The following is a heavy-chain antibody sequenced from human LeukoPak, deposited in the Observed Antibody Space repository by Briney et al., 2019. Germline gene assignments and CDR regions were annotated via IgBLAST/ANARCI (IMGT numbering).Heavy chain of an antibody. CDR3: ARDLRFSSGWYGAFDI. Sequence: RPGGSLRLSCAASGFTFSSYGMSWVRQAPGKGLEWVSGINWNGGSTGYADSVKGRFTISRDNAKNSLYLQMNSLRAEDTALYYCARDLRFSSGWYGAFDIWGQGTMVTVSS. D-gene: IGHD6-19*01. CDR1: GFTFSSYG. CDR2: INWNGGST. V-gene: IGHV3-20*04. J-gene: IGHJ3*02.